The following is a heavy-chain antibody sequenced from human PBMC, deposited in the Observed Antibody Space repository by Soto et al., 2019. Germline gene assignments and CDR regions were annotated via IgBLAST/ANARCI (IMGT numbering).Heavy chain of an antibody. D-gene: IGHD3-3*01. Sequence: EVQLLESGGGLVQPGGSLRLSCAASGFTFSSYAMSWVRQAPGKGLEWVSAISGSGGSTYYADSVKGRFTISRDNSKNTLYLQMNSLRAEDTAVYYCAKAPYYDFWSGYPSFCFDYWGQGTLVTVSS. V-gene: IGHV3-23*01. CDR3: AKAPYYDFWSGYPSFCFDY. CDR2: ISGSGGST. J-gene: IGHJ4*02. CDR1: GFTFSSYA.